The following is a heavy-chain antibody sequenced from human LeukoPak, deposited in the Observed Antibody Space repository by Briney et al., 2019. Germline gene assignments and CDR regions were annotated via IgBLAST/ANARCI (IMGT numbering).Heavy chain of an antibody. CDR1: GFTVNTYD. V-gene: IGHV3-48*01. D-gene: IGHD5/OR15-5a*01. Sequence: GGSLRLSCTASGFTVNTYDMHWVRQAPGQGPEWIAYFGISGTIYYADSVRGRFTISRDNAKNSLFLQMNSLRIDDTAIYYCAGYGFYPYWGQGTPVTVSS. CDR2: FGISGTI. J-gene: IGHJ4*02. CDR3: AGYGFYPY.